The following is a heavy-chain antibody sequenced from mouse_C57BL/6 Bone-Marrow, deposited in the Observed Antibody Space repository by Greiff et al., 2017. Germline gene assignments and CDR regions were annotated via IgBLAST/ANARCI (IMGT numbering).Heavy chain of an antibody. J-gene: IGHJ3*01. Sequence: EVKLMESGAELVRPGASVKLSCTASGFNITDDYMHWVKQRPEQGLEWIGWIDPENGDTEYASKFQGKATITADTSSNTAYLQLSSLTSEDTAVYYCTTRSTPLSGCAYWGQGTLVTVSA. V-gene: IGHV14-4*01. D-gene: IGHD2-1*01. CDR1: GFNITDDY. CDR3: TTRSTPLSGCAY. CDR2: IDPENGDT.